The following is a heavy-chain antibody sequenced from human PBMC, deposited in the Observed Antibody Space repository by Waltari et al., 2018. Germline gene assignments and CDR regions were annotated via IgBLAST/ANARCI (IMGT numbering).Heavy chain of an antibody. Sequence: EVHLEESGGALVKPGGSLRLSCAASGFTFSYAWMSWVRQAPGKGREWVGHVKSETDAGATNYAAPVKGRFTISRDDSKTKLYLQMSSLKTDDTAVYYCTTGGWFNWDRYYFDYWGRGTLVTVSS. D-gene: IGHD1-1*01. J-gene: IGHJ4*02. CDR2: VKSETDAGAT. CDR1: GFTFSYAW. CDR3: TTGGWFNWDRYYFDY. V-gene: IGHV3-15*02.